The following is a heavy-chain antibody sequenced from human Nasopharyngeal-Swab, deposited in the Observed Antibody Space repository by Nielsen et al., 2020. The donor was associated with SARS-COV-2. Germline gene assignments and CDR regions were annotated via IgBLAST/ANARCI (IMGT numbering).Heavy chain of an antibody. V-gene: IGHV3-30*18. CDR1: GFTFSSYG. J-gene: IGHJ4*02. Sequence: GESLKISCAASGFTFSSYGMHWVRQAPGKGLEWVAVISYDGSNKYYADSVKGRFTISRDNSKNTLYLQMNSLRAEDTAVYYCAKDLKGDGCNYQPPDYWGQGTLVTVSS. D-gene: IGHD5-24*01. CDR2: ISYDGSNK. CDR3: AKDLKGDGCNYQPPDY.